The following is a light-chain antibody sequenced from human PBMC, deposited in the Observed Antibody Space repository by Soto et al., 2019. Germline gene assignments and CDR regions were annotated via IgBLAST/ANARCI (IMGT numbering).Light chain of an antibody. J-gene: IGLJ2*01. Sequence: QSALTQPASVSGSPGQSITISCTGTSSDVGGYNYVSWYQQYPGKAPKLMIYDVSHRPSGVSNRFSGSKSDNTASLTISGLQAEDEADYYCSSYTSTTTIAVFGGGTKLTVL. CDR2: DVS. V-gene: IGLV2-14*01. CDR3: SSYTSTTTIAV. CDR1: SSDVGGYNY.